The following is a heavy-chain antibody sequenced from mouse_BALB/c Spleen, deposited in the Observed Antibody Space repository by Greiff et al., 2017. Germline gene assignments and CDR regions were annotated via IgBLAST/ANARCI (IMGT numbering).Heavy chain of an antibody. CDR1: GFTFSDYY. V-gene: IGHV5-4*02. Sequence: EVQRVESGGGLVKPGGSLKLSCAASGFTFSDYYMYWVRQTPEKRLEWVATISDGGSYTYYPDSVKGRFTISRDNAKNNLYLQMSSLKSEDTAMYYCARDPSYDYYAMDYWGQGTSVTVSS. D-gene: IGHD2-10*01. CDR3: ARDPSYDYYAMDY. J-gene: IGHJ4*01. CDR2: ISDGGSYT.